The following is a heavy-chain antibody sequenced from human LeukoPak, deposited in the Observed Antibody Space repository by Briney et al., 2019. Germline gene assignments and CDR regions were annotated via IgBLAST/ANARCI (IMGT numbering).Heavy chain of an antibody. J-gene: IGHJ4*02. CDR2: ISDDGSKQ. Sequence: PGRSLRLSCAATGFTFSNYAIHWGRQAPGKGLEWVAFISDDGSKQHYADSVKGRFTLSRDNSKNTLNLQMNSLRAEDTAVYYCVKDRTGTYTLDYWGQGTLVTVYS. CDR3: VKDRTGTYTLDY. V-gene: IGHV3-30-3*01. CDR1: GFTFSNYA. D-gene: IGHD3-10*01.